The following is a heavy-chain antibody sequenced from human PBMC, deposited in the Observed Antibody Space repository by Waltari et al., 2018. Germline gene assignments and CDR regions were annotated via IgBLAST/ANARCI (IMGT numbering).Heavy chain of an antibody. J-gene: IGHJ4*02. D-gene: IGHD5-18*01. V-gene: IGHV3-NL1*01. Sequence: VQLVETGGGLVQPGGSLRLSCAASGFTFSSYAMQWVRQAPGKGLEWISAINSGGGSTYYADSGKGRFTISRENSKNTLSLQMNSLRSEDTAVYYCAKEMRGYSYRGSFDYWGQGVLVTVSS. CDR1: GFTFSSYA. CDR3: AKEMRGYSYRGSFDY. CDR2: INSGGGST.